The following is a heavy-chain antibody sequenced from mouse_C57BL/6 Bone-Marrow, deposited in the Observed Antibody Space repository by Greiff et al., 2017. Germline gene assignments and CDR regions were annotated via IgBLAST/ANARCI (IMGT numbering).Heavy chain of an antibody. CDR3: ARGPEDY. Sequence: QVQLQQPGAELVRPGTSVKLSCKASGYTFTSYWMHWVKQTPGQGLEWIGVIDPSDSYTNYNQKFKGKATLTVDTSSSTAYMQLSSLTSEDSAVYYCARGPEDYWGQGTSVTVSS. J-gene: IGHJ4*01. CDR1: GYTFTSYW. V-gene: IGHV1-59*01. CDR2: IDPSDSYT.